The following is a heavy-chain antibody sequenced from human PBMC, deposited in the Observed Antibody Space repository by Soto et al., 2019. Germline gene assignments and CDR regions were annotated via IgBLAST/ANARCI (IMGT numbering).Heavy chain of an antibody. Sequence: AQEKVPCTASGDTFPRHCMHWVRQASGQGFVWMGRNNAGIGKPKYSKKIQGRVPITRDTSANTVSMGLSSLRFEDTAVYYCPQTGEGMCPRYSPNPFYYGDQGALETAPQ. CDR1: GDTFPRHC. D-gene: IGHD2-21*01. J-gene: IGHJ4*02. V-gene: IGHV1-3*01. CDR2: NNAGIGKP. CDR3: PQTGEGMCPRYSPNPFYY.